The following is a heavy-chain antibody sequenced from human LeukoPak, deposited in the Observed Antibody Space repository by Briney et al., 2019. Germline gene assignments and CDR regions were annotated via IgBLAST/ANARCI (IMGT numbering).Heavy chain of an antibody. J-gene: IGHJ4*02. V-gene: IGHV3-74*01. Sequence: PGGSLRLSCAASGFTFNNYWMHWVRQVPGKGLMWVSHINSDGSRTKYADSVKGRFTISRDDAKNILYLQVNNLRAEDTAVYYCARGPNSNWSGLDFWGQGTLLTVSS. CDR2: INSDGSRT. CDR3: ARGPNSNWSGLDF. CDR1: GFTFNNYW. D-gene: IGHD6-6*01.